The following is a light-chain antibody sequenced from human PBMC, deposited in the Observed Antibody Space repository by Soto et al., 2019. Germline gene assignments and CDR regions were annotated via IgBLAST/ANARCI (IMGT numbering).Light chain of an antibody. CDR3: QSYDSSLSGSNVL. CDR2: GNS. J-gene: IGLJ2*01. CDR1: SSNIGAGYD. V-gene: IGLV1-40*01. Sequence: QSVLTQPPSVSGAAGQRVTISCTGSSSNIGAGYDVHWYQQLPGTAPKLLIYGNSNRPSGVPDRFSGSKSGTSASLAITGLQAEDEADYYCQSYDSSLSGSNVLFGGGTKVTVL.